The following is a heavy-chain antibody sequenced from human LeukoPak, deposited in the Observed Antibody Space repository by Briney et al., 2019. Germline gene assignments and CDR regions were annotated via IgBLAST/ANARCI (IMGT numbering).Heavy chain of an antibody. V-gene: IGHV3-30*04. D-gene: IGHD6-13*01. CDR3: ARDLGGSSWYYYYGMDV. Sequence: PGGSLRLSCAASGFTFSSYAMHWVRHAPGKGLEWVAVISYDGSNKYYADSVKGRFTISRDNSKNTLYLQMNSLRAEDTAVYYCARDLGGSSWYYYYGMDVWGKGTTVTVSS. CDR1: GFTFSSYA. CDR2: ISYDGSNK. J-gene: IGHJ6*04.